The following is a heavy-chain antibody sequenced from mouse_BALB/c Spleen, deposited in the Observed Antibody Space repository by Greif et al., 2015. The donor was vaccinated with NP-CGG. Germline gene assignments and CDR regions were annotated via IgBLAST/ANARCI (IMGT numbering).Heavy chain of an antibody. CDR3: ANYDPSFAY. V-gene: IGHV1-63*02. CDR1: GYTFTNYW. CDR2: IYPGGGYT. J-gene: IGHJ3*01. Sequence: QVQLQQSGAELVRPGTSVKISCKASGYTFTNYWLGWVKQRPGHGLEWIGDIYPGGGYTNYNEKFKGKATLTADTSSSTAYMQLSSLTSEDSAVYFCANYDPSFAYWGQGTLVTVSA. D-gene: IGHD2-3*01.